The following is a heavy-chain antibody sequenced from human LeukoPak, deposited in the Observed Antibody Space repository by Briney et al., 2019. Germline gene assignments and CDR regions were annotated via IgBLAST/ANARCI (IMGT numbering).Heavy chain of an antibody. D-gene: IGHD2-21*01. V-gene: IGHV3-7*03. Sequence: GGSLRLSCAASGFTFRGNWRTGVGQVQGKGREWVANIKQDGSEKHYVDSVKGRFTISRDNAKNSLYLQMNSLRAEDTAVYYCAREGGTVVDLDYWGQGTLVTVSS. J-gene: IGHJ4*02. CDR2: IKQDGSEK. CDR1: GFTFRGNW. CDR3: AREGGTVVDLDY.